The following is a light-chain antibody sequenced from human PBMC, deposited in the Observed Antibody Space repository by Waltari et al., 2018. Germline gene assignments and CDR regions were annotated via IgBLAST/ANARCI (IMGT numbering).Light chain of an antibody. CDR3: SSHTSSGTAV. Sequence: QSALTQPASVSGSPGQSITISCTGTSSDGGGYNYVSWYQQHPGKAPKVIIPAVRNRPSGVSDRFSGSKSGNTASLTISGLQAEDEADYYCSSHTSSGTAVFGTGTKVTVL. J-gene: IGLJ1*01. CDR1: SSDGGGYNY. V-gene: IGLV2-14*01. CDR2: AVR.